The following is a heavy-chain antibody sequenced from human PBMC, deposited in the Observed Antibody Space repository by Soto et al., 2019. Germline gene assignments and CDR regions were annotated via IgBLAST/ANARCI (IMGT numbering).Heavy chain of an antibody. CDR2: ISYDGSNK. J-gene: IGHJ3*02. CDR1: GFTFSSYG. D-gene: IGHD3-22*01. V-gene: IGHV3-30*18. Sequence: GGSLRLSCAASGFTFSSYGMHWVRQAPGKGLEWVAVISYDGSNKYYADSVKGRFTISRDNSKNTLYLQMNSLRAEDTAVYYCAKGTEHYYDSSGFHDAFDIWGQGTMVTVS. CDR3: AKGTEHYYDSSGFHDAFDI.